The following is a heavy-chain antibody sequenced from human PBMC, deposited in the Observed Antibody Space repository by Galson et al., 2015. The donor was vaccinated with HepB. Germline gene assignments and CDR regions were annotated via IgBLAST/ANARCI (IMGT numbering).Heavy chain of an antibody. Sequence: SLRLSCAASGFTFSGYTMNWVRQAPGKGLEWVSYISGSSSTLYYADSVKGRFTISRDNAKNSLYLQMNSLRDEDTAVYYCAFRGTSGRVYWGQGTLVTVSS. CDR1: GFTFSGYT. CDR3: AFRGTSGRVY. CDR2: ISGSSSTL. V-gene: IGHV3-48*02. D-gene: IGHD3-10*01. J-gene: IGHJ4*02.